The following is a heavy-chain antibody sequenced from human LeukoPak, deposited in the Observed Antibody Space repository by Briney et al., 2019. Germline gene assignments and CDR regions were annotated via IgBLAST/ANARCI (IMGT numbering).Heavy chain of an antibody. Sequence: GASLRFSCAASGFTFSSYAMSWVRQAPGKGLEWVSAISGSGGSTYYADSVKGRFTISRDNSKNTLYLQMNSLRAEDTAVYYCAKDTITRSSYPGWFDPWGQGTLVTVSS. CDR1: GFTFSSYA. CDR3: AKDTITRSSYPGWFDP. CDR2: ISGSGGST. V-gene: IGHV3-23*01. J-gene: IGHJ5*02. D-gene: IGHD3-16*02.